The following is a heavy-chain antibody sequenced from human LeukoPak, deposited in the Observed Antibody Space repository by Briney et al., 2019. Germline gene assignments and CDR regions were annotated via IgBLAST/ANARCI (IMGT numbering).Heavy chain of an antibody. CDR1: GYSFTAYY. CDR2: ITPNDGRP. CDR3: ARDEIQIWFMVGRFVY. D-gene: IGHD5-18*01. Sequence: ASVKVSCKTSGYSFTAYYIHWIRQAPGQGLEWRGVITPNDGRPTYAQKFQGRLALTMDTSTGTVYMELSSLRSDDTAIYYCARDEIQIWFMVGRFVYWGQGTLVSVSS. V-gene: IGHV1-46*01. J-gene: IGHJ4*02.